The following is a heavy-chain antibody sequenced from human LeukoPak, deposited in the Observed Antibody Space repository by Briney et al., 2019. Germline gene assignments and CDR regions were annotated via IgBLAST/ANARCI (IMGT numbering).Heavy chain of an antibody. CDR3: VQDGGYDAFDY. D-gene: IGHD5-12*01. CDR2: LSSRSSYI. J-gene: IGHJ4*02. CDR1: GFTFRSYS. Sequence: GSLRPSCAASGFTFRSYSMNWVRQAPGEGLEWVSSLSSRSSYIYCADSVKGRFTISRDNAKNSLCLQMNSLRAEDTAVYYCVQDGGYDAFDYWGQGTLVTVSS. V-gene: IGHV3-21*01.